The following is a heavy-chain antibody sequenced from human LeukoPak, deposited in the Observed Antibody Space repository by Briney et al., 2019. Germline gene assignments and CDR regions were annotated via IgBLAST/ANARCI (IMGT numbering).Heavy chain of an antibody. V-gene: IGHV3-53*01. CDR1: GFTVSSNY. Sequence: GGSLRLSCAASGFTVSSNYMSWVRQAPGKGLEWVSVIYSGGSTYYADSVKGRFTISRDNSKSTLYLQMNSLRAEDTAVYYCARVHLGGATFYFDYWAREPWSPSPQ. D-gene: IGHD1-26*01. CDR2: IYSGGST. CDR3: ARVHLGGATFYFDY. J-gene: IGHJ4*02.